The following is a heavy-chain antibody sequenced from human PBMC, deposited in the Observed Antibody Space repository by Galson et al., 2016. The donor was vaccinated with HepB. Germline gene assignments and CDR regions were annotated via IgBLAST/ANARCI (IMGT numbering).Heavy chain of an antibody. J-gene: IGHJ3*02. CDR3: AKDMRAGDYARRAFDI. Sequence: SLRLSCAASGFTFNYYDMYWVRQAPGKGLEWVSGISWNSGRIAYADSVKGRFTISRDNAMNSLFLEMNSLRAEDTALYYCAKDMRAGDYARRAFDIWGQGTMVLVSS. CDR2: ISWNSGRI. D-gene: IGHD4-17*01. CDR1: GFTFNYYD. V-gene: IGHV3-9*01.